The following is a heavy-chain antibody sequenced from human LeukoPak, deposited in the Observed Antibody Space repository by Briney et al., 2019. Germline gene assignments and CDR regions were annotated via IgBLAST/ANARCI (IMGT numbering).Heavy chain of an antibody. CDR2: ISPYNDNT. D-gene: IGHD3-16*02. CDR1: GYNFITYP. CDR3: ARVATIWGSHRYFDY. Sequence: SVNVSCKASGYNFITYPLIWVRQAPAQGLEWMGRISPYNDNTDLAQNLQGRVTMTTDTSTSTAYMELRGLTSDDTAVFFCARVATIWGSHRYFDYWGQGTLVTVSS. V-gene: IGHV1-18*01. J-gene: IGHJ4*02.